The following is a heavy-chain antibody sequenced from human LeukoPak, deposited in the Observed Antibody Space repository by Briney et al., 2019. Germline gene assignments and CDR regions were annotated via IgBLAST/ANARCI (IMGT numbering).Heavy chain of an antibody. CDR1: GYTLSVLP. Sequence: GASVKVSCKSSGYTLSVLPIHWVRQAPGKGLECMGGYEPEDGETFYTQEFQGRVTMTEDISTDTAYMELSSLRSDDTAMYYCATRTVQTAIHSALGIWGQGTMVTVSS. J-gene: IGHJ3*02. CDR3: ATRTVQTAIHSALGI. CDR2: YEPEDGET. D-gene: IGHD2-2*02. V-gene: IGHV1-24*01.